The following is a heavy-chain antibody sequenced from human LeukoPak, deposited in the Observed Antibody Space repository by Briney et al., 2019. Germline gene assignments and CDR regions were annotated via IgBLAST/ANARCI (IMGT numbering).Heavy chain of an antibody. D-gene: IGHD3-22*01. V-gene: IGHV3-23*01. J-gene: IGHJ4*02. Sequence: PGGSLRLSCAASGFTFSSYAMSWVRRALGKGLEWVSAISGSGGSTYYADSVKGRFTISRDNSKNTLYLQMNSLRAEDTAVYYCAKDPFHYDRSGYYFDYWGQRTLVTVSS. CDR2: ISGSGGST. CDR3: AKDPFHYDRSGYYFDY. CDR1: GFTFSSYA.